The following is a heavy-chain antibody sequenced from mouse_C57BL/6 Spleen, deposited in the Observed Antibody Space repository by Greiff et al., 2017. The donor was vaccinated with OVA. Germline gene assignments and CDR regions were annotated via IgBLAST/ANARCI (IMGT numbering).Heavy chain of an antibody. V-gene: IGHV1-66*01. CDR2: IYPGSGNT. Sequence: VQLQQSGPELVKPGASVKISCKASGYSFTSYYIHWVKQRPGQGLEWIGWIYPGSGNTKYNEKFKGKATLTADTSSSTAYMQLSSLTSEDSAVYYCARSGYGYDDAMDYWGQGTSVTVSS. D-gene: IGHD2-2*01. CDR1: GYSFTSYY. CDR3: ARSGYGYDDAMDY. J-gene: IGHJ4*01.